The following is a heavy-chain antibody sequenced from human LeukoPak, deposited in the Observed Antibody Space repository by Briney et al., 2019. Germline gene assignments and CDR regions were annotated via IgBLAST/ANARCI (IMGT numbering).Heavy chain of an antibody. J-gene: IGHJ4*02. CDR1: GFTFSSYA. CDR3: ARDLYRIVVVPHYFDY. CDR2: IKQDGSEK. V-gene: IGHV3-7*01. Sequence: GGSLRLSCAGSGFTFSSYAMSWVRQAPGKGLEWVANIKQDGSEKYYVDSVKGRFTISRDNAKNSLYLQMNSLRAEDTAVYYCARDLYRIVVVPHYFDYWGQGTLVTVSS. D-gene: IGHD3-22*01.